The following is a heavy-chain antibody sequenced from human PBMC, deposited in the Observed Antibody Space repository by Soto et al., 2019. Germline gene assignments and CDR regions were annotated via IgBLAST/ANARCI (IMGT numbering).Heavy chain of an antibody. V-gene: IGHV4-34*01. CDR2: INHSGST. Sequence: SETLSLTCAVYGGSFSGYYWSWIRQPPGKGLEWIGDINHSGSTNYNPSLKSRLTISGRTSKNQFSLKLTSVTAADTAVYYCARTLDYGHMDVWGKGTTVTVSS. CDR3: ARTLDYGHMDV. CDR1: GGSFSGYY. J-gene: IGHJ6*03. D-gene: IGHD3-16*01.